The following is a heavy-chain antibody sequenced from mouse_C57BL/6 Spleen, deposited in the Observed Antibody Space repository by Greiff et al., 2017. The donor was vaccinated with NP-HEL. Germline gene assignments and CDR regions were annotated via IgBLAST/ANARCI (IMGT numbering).Heavy chain of an antibody. CDR2: IHPNSGST. Sequence: QVQLQQPGAELVKPGASVKLSCKASGYTFTSYWMHWVKQRPGQGLEWIGMIHPNSGSTNYNEKFKSKATMTVDKSSSTAYMQLSSLTSEESAVYYCARGGLDSSGTFDYWGQGTTLTVSS. V-gene: IGHV1-64*01. CDR3: ARGGLDSSGTFDY. J-gene: IGHJ2*01. D-gene: IGHD3-2*02. CDR1: GYTFTSYW.